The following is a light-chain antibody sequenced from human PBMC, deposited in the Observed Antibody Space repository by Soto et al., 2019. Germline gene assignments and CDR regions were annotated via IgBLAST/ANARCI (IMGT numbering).Light chain of an antibody. CDR1: QNIDNF. V-gene: IGKV1-39*01. J-gene: IGKJ2*01. CDR2: AAS. CDR3: QQSYSAPPS. Sequence: DIQMTQSPSSLSASVGDRVTITCRASQNIDNFLNWYQWRPGKAPRFLIFAASSLQSGVSSRFSGSGSGTDFTLTILNLQPEDFATYYCQQSYSAPPSFGQGTRLETK.